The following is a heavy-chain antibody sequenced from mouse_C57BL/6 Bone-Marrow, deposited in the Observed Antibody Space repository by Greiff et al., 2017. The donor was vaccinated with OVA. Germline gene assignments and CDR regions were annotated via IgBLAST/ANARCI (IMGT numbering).Heavy chain of an antibody. CDR1: GYSFTDYN. Sequence: EVQLQQSVPELVKPGASVKISCKASGYSFTDYNMNWVKQSNGKSLEWIGVINPNSGTTSYNQKFKGKATLTVYQSSSTAYMQLNNLTSEDSAVYYCARESYYGSRHWYFGVWGTGTTVTVDS. CDR2: INPNSGTT. V-gene: IGHV1-39*01. CDR3: ARESYYGSRHWYFGV. D-gene: IGHD1-1*01. J-gene: IGHJ1*03.